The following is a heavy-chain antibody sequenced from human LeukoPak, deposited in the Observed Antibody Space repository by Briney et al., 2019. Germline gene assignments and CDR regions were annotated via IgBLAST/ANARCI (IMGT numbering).Heavy chain of an antibody. CDR3: MTASRSSTWPPPT. CDR2: IKQDGSEK. D-gene: IGHD6-13*01. CDR1: GLTFSNFW. V-gene: IGHV3-7*01. J-gene: IGHJ5*02. Sequence: GGSLRLSCAVSGLTFSNFWMNWVRQAPGKGLEWVGNIKQDGSEKNYVDSVKGRFTISRDNAKNSLYLQMNSLRAGDTAMYYCMTASRSSTWPPPTWGQGTLVTVSS.